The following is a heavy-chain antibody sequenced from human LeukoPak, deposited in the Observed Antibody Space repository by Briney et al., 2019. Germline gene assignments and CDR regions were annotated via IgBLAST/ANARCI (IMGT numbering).Heavy chain of an antibody. CDR3: ARAASEAVAS. CDR2: IYYSGST. Sequence: SETLSLTCTVSGGSISSSSYYWGWIRQPPGKGLEWIGSIYYSGSTYYNPSLKSRVTISVDTSKNQFSLKLSSVTAADTAVYYCARAASEAVASWGQGTLVTVSS. CDR1: GGSISSSSYY. D-gene: IGHD6-19*01. J-gene: IGHJ4*02. V-gene: IGHV4-39*07.